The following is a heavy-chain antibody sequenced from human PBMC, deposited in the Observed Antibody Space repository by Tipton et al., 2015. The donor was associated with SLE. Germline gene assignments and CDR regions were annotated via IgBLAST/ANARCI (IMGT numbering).Heavy chain of an antibody. D-gene: IGHD6-6*01. J-gene: IGHJ6*02. Sequence: TLSLTCTVSGGSVSSYYWSWIRQPPGKGLEWIGYIYTSGSTNYNSSLKSRLTISVDMSTNQLSLKLRSVTAADTAIYYCVRGPTSTSIATRRPSLGARYYYYGMDVWGQGTTVTVSS. V-gene: IGHV4-4*09. CDR2: IYTSGST. CDR1: GGSVSSYY. CDR3: VRGPTSTSIATRRPSLGARYYYYGMDV.